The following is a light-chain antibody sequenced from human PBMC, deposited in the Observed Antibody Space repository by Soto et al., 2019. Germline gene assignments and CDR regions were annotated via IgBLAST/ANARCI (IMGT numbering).Light chain of an antibody. CDR1: SSNIGAGYD. CDR2: GNT. CDR3: QSHDTSLSGYV. V-gene: IGLV1-40*01. Sequence: QSVLTQPPSVSGAPGQTVTISCTGSSSNIGAGYDVHWYQQLPGTAPKLLIYGNTNRPSGVPDRFSGSKSGTSASLAITGLQAEDEADYYCQSHDTSLSGYVFGTGTKVTVL. J-gene: IGLJ1*01.